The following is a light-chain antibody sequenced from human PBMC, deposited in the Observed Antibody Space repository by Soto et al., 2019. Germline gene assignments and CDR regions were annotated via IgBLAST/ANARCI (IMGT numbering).Light chain of an antibody. Sequence: QSVLTQPPSASGTPGQRVTIACSGSSSNIGSNYVCWYQQLPGTAPKLLIYINNQRPSGVPDRFSGSKSGTSASLAISGLRSDDEADYYCAAWDDSLSGYVFGPGNNETVL. V-gene: IGLV1-47*01. CDR2: INN. CDR1: SSNIGSNY. J-gene: IGLJ1*01. CDR3: AAWDDSLSGYV.